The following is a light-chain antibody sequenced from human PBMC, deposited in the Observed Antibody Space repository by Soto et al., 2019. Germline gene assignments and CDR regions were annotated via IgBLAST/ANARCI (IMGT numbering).Light chain of an antibody. CDR2: VNS. CDR1: SSNIGAGYD. Sequence: QSVLTQPPSVSGAPGQRVTISCTGSSSNIGAGYDVHWYQQLPGTAPKLLIYVNSNRPSGVPDRFSGSQSGTSASLAITGLQAEDEADYSCQSYASSLSVVFGGGTKVTVL. J-gene: IGLJ2*01. CDR3: QSYASSLSVV. V-gene: IGLV1-40*01.